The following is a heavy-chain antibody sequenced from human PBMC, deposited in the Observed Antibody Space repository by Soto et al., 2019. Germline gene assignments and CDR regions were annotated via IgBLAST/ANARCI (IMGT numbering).Heavy chain of an antibody. Sequence: ASVKVSCKASGERFTTYGISWVRQAPGQGLEWMGWISTYNTNTKYAPKFQGRLLLTTDTSTTTAHMELRSLRPDDTAVYYCARWAGQVRDYGGLFDHWGQGTLVTVSS. J-gene: IGHJ4*02. CDR1: GERFTTYG. CDR3: ARWAGQVRDYGGLFDH. V-gene: IGHV1-18*04. D-gene: IGHD4-17*01. CDR2: ISTYNTNT.